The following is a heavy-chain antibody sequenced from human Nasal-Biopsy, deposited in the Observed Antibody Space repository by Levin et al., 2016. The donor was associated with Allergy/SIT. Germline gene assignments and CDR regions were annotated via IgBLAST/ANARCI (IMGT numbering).Heavy chain of an antibody. Sequence: GESLKISCVASGFDLINDEMNWVRQAPGKGLEWISYISAYGSSIYYSDSVKGRFTVSRDNNKNSLHLQMHRLRPDDTGIYYCVSSTRKSLLRAFDIWGPGTKVSVSS. CDR1: GFDLINDE. CDR2: ISAYGSSI. J-gene: IGHJ3*02. D-gene: IGHD4-11*01. CDR3: VSSTRKSLLRAFDI. V-gene: IGHV3-48*03.